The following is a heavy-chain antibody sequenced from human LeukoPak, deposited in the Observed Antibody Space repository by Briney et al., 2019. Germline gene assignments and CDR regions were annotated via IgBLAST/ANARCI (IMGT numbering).Heavy chain of an antibody. CDR3: AKKVGATYYIWFDP. Sequence: PGGSLRLSCAASVFTFSSYAMSWVRQAPGKGGEWVSPISGSGGSTYYADSVKGRVSISRDNSKNTLYMQMNSVRAENTAVYYCAKKVGATYYIWFDPWGQGTLVTVSS. CDR2: ISGSGGST. V-gene: IGHV3-23*01. D-gene: IGHD1-26*01. J-gene: IGHJ5*02. CDR1: VFTFSSYA.